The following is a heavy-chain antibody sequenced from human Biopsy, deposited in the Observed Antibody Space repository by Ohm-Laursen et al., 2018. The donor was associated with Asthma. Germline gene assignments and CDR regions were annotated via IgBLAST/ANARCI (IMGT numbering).Heavy chain of an antibody. D-gene: IGHD6-19*01. CDR3: AREGIAVAHFDY. V-gene: IGHV3-9*01. CDR1: GFTFDDYA. J-gene: IGHJ4*02. Sequence: SLRLSCAASGFTFDDYAMHWVRQAPGKGLEWVSGISWNSGSIGYADSVKGRFTISRDNAKNSLYLQMNSLRAEDTAVYYCAREGIAVAHFDYWGQGTLVTVSS. CDR2: ISWNSGSI.